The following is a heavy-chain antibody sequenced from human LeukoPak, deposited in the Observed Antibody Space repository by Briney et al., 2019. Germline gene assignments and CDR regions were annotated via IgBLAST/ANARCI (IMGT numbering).Heavy chain of an antibody. CDR3: AREVEGRRLGSWVDP. CDR2: ISGSGGST. CDR1: GFTFSSYA. D-gene: IGHD3-16*01. Sequence: PGGSLRLSCAASGFTFSSYAMSWVRQAPGKGLEWVSAISGSGGSTYYADSVKGRFTISRDNAKNSLYLQMNSLRGEDTAVYYCAREVEGRRLGSWVDPWGQGTLVTVSS. V-gene: IGHV3-23*01. J-gene: IGHJ5*02.